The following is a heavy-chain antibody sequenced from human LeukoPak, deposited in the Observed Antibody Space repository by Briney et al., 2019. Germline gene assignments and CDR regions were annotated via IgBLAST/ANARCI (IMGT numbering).Heavy chain of an antibody. CDR1: GFTFSSYS. D-gene: IGHD6-13*01. CDR3: ARGESSSAPIDY. Sequence: GGTLRLSCAASGFTFSSYSMNWVRQAPGKGLEWVSSISSISSYIYYADSVKGRFTISRDNAKNSLYRQMNSLRAEDTAVYYCARGESSSAPIDYWGQGTLVTVSS. V-gene: IGHV3-21*01. CDR2: ISSISSYI. J-gene: IGHJ4*02.